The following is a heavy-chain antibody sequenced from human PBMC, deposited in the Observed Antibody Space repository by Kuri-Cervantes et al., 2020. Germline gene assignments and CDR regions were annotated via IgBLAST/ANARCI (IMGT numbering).Heavy chain of an antibody. CDR2: ISYDGSNK. CDR1: GFTFSSYE. D-gene: IGHD5-18*01. J-gene: IGHJ3*02. Sequence: GGSLRLSCTASGFTFSSYEIHWVRQAPGKGLEWVAVISYDGSNKYYADSVKGRFTISRDNSKNTLYLQMNSLRAEDTAVYYCAKTHVDTAMVLSWEGAFDIWGQGTMVTVSS. CDR3: AKTHVDTAMVLSWEGAFDI. V-gene: IGHV3-30-3*02.